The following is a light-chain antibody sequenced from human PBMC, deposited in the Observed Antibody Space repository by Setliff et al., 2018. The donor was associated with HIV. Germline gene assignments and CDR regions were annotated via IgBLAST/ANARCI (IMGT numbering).Light chain of an antibody. V-gene: IGLV2-14*03. CDR2: EVT. Sequence: LTQPASVSGSPGQAITISCIGSSSDVGGYNYVSWNQQHPGKAPKVIIYEVTNRPSGVSNRFSGSKSGNMASLTISGLQAEDEADYYCSSYTTNNTQIFGTGTKVTVL. J-gene: IGLJ1*01. CDR1: SSDVGGYNY. CDR3: SSYTTNNTQI.